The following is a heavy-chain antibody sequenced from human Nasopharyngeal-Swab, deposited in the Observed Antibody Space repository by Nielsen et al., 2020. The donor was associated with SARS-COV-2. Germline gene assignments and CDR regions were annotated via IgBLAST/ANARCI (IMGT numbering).Heavy chain of an antibody. Sequence: SETLSLTCSVHGASFSGYFWTWIRQPPGKGLEWIGSIYYSGSTYYNPSLKSRVTISVDTSKNQFSLKLSSVTAADTAVYYCARRGDYVWGSYRLILAFDIWGQGTMVTVSS. J-gene: IGHJ3*02. CDR3: ARRGDYVWGSYRLILAFDI. V-gene: IGHV4-39*01. CDR1: GASFSGYF. CDR2: IYYSGST. D-gene: IGHD3-16*02.